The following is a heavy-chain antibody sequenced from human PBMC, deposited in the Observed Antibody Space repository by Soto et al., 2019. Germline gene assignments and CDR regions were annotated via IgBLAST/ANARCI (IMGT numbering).Heavy chain of an antibody. Sequence: RASVKVSCKASGGTFSSYAISWVRQAPEQGLEWMGGIIPIFGTANYAQKFQGRVTITADESTSTAYMELSSLRSEDTAVYYCARSIVVVITSLAVRAFDIWGQGTMVTVSS. CDR1: GGTFSSYA. J-gene: IGHJ3*02. D-gene: IGHD3-22*01. CDR2: IIPIFGTA. V-gene: IGHV1-69*13. CDR3: ARSIVVVITSLAVRAFDI.